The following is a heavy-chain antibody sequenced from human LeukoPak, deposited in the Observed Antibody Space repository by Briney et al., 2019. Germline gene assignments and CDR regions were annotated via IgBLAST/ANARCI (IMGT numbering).Heavy chain of an antibody. J-gene: IGHJ4*02. D-gene: IGHD3-22*01. Sequence: GGSLRLSCAASGFTVSSNYMSWVRQAPGKGLEWVSVIYGGGNTYYADSVEGRFTISRHNSKNTLYLQMNSLRAEDTAVCYCARMRYYDSGGYPNFDYWGQGTLVTVSS. V-gene: IGHV3-53*04. CDR3: ARMRYYDSGGYPNFDY. CDR1: GFTVSSNY. CDR2: IYGGGNT.